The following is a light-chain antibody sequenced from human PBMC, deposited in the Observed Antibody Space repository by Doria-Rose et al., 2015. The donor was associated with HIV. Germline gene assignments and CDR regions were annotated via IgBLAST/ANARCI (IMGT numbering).Light chain of an antibody. Sequence: GTSNDVGSYNLVSWYQQHPGKAPKLMIYEVNKRPSGVSYRFSGSKSGNTASLTISGLQAEDEADYYCCSYAGTPLVFESGTKVTAL. CDR2: EVN. CDR3: CSYAGTPLV. CDR1: SNDVGSYNL. J-gene: IGLJ1*01. V-gene: IGLV2-23*02.